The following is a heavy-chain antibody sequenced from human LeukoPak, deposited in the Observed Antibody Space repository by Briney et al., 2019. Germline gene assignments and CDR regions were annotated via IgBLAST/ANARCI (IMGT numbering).Heavy chain of an antibody. V-gene: IGHV3-53*03. CDR2: IYSGGST. CDR1: GFTVSSSY. D-gene: IGHD3-22*01. Sequence: GGSLRLSCAASGFTVSSSYMSWVRQAPGKGLEWVSVIYSGGSTYYADSVKGRFTISRDNAKNSLYLQMNSLRAEDTAVYYCARGTKLGYYDSSGSLGYWGQGTLVTVSS. J-gene: IGHJ4*02. CDR3: ARGTKLGYYDSSGSLGY.